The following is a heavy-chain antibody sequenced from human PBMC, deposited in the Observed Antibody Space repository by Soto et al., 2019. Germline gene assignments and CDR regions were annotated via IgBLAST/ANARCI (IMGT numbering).Heavy chain of an antibody. CDR3: AKRPLSIRMFDY. CDR1: GFIFSNYV. J-gene: IGHJ4*02. D-gene: IGHD3-16*02. V-gene: IGHV3-23*01. Sequence: EVQLLDSGGGFVQPGGDLRLSCAASGFIFSNYVMSWVRLAPGKGLEWVANITGSGGDTFYADSVKGRFAISRDNSKNTLYLQMNSLRVEDTAVYYCAKRPLSIRMFDYWGQGTLVTVSS. CDR2: ITGSGGDT.